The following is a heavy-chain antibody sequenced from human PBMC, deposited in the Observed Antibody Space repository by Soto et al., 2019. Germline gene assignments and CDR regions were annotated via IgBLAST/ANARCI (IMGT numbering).Heavy chain of an antibody. CDR2: IIPIFGTA. V-gene: IGHV1-69*13. CDR3: AIFSGGMGPFDY. CDR1: GGTFSSYA. Sequence: SLKVSCKASGGTFSSYAISWVRQAPGQGLEWMGGIIPIFGTANYAQKFQGRVTITADESTSTAYMELSSLRSEDTAVYYCAIFSGGMGPFDYWGQGTLVTVSS. J-gene: IGHJ4*02. D-gene: IGHD3-16*01.